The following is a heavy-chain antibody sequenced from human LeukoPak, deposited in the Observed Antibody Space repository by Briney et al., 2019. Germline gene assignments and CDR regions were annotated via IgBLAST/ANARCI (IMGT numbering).Heavy chain of an antibody. J-gene: IGHJ4*02. Sequence: GGSLRLSCAASGFTFSSYGMHWVRQAPGKGLEWVAVIWYDGSNKYYADSVKGRFTISRDNSKNTLYQQMNSLRAEDTAVYYCAKDKNVWGSYRTYYFDYWGQGTLVTVSS. V-gene: IGHV3-33*06. D-gene: IGHD3-16*02. CDR2: IWYDGSNK. CDR3: AKDKNVWGSYRTYYFDY. CDR1: GFTFSSYG.